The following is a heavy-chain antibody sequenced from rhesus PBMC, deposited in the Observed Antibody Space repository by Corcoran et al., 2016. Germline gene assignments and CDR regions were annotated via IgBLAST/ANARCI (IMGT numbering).Heavy chain of an antibody. CDR1: GGSISGYY. D-gene: IGHD6-25*01. CDR2: MYGGRRTP. V-gene: IGHV4-147*01. Sequence: QVQLQESGPGVVKPSETLSLTCAVSGGSISGYYLWSWIRQPPGKGLEWIGQMYGGRRTPSYTPSLKRRGTITSATTKHLFSLEWSSVTGADTGVYCCAKDRGGGSWGTGSDYWGQGVLVTVSS. CDR3: AKDRGGGSWGTGSDY. J-gene: IGHJ4*01.